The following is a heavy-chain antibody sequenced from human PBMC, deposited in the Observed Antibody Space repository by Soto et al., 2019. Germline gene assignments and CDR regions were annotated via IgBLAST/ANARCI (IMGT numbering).Heavy chain of an antibody. CDR3: ARKPETGTTVPFDY. D-gene: IGHD1-1*01. Sequence: QVQLVESGGGVAQPGRSLRLSCAASGFTFSSYGMHWVRQAPGKGLEWVAVISYDGTEKYHADSVKGRFTISRDNSKNTLYLQVNSLRAEDTAVYYCARKPETGTTVPFDYWGQGTLVTVSS. V-gene: IGHV3-30*03. CDR1: GFTFSSYG. CDR2: ISYDGTEK. J-gene: IGHJ4*02.